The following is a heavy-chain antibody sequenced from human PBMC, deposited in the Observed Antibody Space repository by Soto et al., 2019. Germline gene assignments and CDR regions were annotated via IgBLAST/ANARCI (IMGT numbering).Heavy chain of an antibody. V-gene: IGHV1-69*13. Sequence: SVKVSCKPSGTTLDSFTFSWVRQAPGQGLEWMGGFVPMFGSASIAQRFQGRVTITADASTGTGYMELSDLRSEDSAIYYCAREDDTTGHYSWFDPWGPGTLVTVSS. CDR3: AREDDTTGHYSWFDP. D-gene: IGHD3-22*01. J-gene: IGHJ5*02. CDR2: FVPMFGSA. CDR1: GTTLDSFT.